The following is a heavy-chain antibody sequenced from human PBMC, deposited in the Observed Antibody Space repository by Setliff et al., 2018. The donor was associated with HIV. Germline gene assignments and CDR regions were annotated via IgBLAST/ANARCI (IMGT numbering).Heavy chain of an antibody. J-gene: IGHJ4*02. V-gene: IGHV4-39*01. CDR1: GVSTISSSSSYY. D-gene: IGHD3-16*02. CDR2: IYYSGNT. CDR3: ARRVILSYGYYFDY. Sequence: SETLSLTCIVSGVSTISSSSSYYWGWLRQPPGKGLEWIGSIYYSGNTYYNPSLKSRVTISVDTSKNQFSLKLSSVTAADTAVYHRARRVILSYGYYFDYWGQGTLVTVSS.